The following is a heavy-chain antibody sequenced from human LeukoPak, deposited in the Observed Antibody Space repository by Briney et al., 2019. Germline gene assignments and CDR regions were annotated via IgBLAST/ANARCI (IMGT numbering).Heavy chain of an antibody. Sequence: ASVKVSCKASGYTFTGYYMHWVRQAPGQGLEWMGWINPNSGGTNYAQKFQGRVTMTRDTSISTAYMERSRLRSDDTAVYYCARAGVVVAYWFDPWGQGTLVTVSS. CDR3: ARAGVVVAYWFDP. J-gene: IGHJ5*02. V-gene: IGHV1-2*02. D-gene: IGHD3-22*01. CDR2: INPNSGGT. CDR1: GYTFTGYY.